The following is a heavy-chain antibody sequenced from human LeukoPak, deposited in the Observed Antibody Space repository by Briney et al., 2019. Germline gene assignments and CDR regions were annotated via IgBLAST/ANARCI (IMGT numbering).Heavy chain of an antibody. J-gene: IGHJ6*02. CDR3: AKAFSPLYYYYGMDV. CDR1: GFIFSNYV. Sequence: HPGGSLRLSCAASGFIFSNYVMSWVRQAPGKGLEWVSGSGSGGRTYYADSVKGRFTISRDNSKNTLYLQMNSLRAEDTAVYYCAKAFSPLYYYYGMDVWGQGTTVTVSS. CDR2: SGSGGRT. V-gene: IGHV3-23*01.